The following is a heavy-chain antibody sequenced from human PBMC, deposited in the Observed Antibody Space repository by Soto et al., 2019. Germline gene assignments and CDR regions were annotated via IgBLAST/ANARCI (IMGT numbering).Heavy chain of an antibody. CDR3: ARNLGLSPGDWFDP. CDR1: GGSISSSSFY. J-gene: IGHJ5*02. Sequence: XATLSLPCTVSGGSISSSSFYWGWIRQPPGKGLEWIGTIFYSGSTYYNPSLKSRVTTSADTSKNQFSLKLSSVTAADTAVYYCARNLGLSPGDWFDPWGQGTLVTVSS. D-gene: IGHD2-2*03. V-gene: IGHV4-39*01. CDR2: IFYSGST.